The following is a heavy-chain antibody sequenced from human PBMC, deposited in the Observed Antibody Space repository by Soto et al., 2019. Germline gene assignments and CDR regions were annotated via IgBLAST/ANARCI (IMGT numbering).Heavy chain of an antibody. Sequence: SQPLSLTCVISGDSVSSNSAAWNWIRQSQSRGLEWLGRTYYRSRWYNDYAVSVRSRITVNADTSKNQFSLHLNSVTPEDTAAYYCAGTSSLQWYYMDVWDKGTTVTVS. V-gene: IGHV6-1*01. J-gene: IGHJ6*03. D-gene: IGHD1-7*01. CDR1: GDSVSSNSAA. CDR3: AGTSSLQWYYMDV. CDR2: TYYRSRWYN.